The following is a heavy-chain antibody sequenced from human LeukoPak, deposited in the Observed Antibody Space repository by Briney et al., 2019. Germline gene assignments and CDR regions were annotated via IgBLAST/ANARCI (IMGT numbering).Heavy chain of an antibody. V-gene: IGHV4-34*01. Sequence: SETLSLTCAVYGGSFSGYYWSWIRQPPGKGLEWIGEINHSGSTNYNPSLKSRVTISVDTSKNQFSLKLSSVPAADPAVYYCATLTTVTTWDYYYYMDVWGKGTTVTISS. CDR1: GGSFSGYY. D-gene: IGHD4-17*01. CDR3: ATLTTVTTWDYYYYMDV. J-gene: IGHJ6*03. CDR2: INHSGST.